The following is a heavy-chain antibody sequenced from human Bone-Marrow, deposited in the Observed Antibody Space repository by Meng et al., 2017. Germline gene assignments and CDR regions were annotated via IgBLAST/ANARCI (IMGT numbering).Heavy chain of an antibody. CDR1: GGTFSSYT. D-gene: IGHD3-10*01. J-gene: IGHJ4*02. Sequence: SVKVSCKASGGTFSSYTISWVRQAPGQGLEWMGRIILILGIANYAQKFQGRVTITADKSTSTAYMELSSLRSEDTAVYYCARALQGRNVLLWFGELLNDWGQGTLVTVSS. V-gene: IGHV1-69*02. CDR3: ARALQGRNVLLWFGELLND. CDR2: IILILGIA.